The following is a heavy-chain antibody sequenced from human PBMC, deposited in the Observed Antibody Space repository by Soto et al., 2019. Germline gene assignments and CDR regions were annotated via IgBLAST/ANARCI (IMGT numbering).Heavy chain of an antibody. CDR3: ARDTPEQNGGSNLRYYGMDV. Sequence: QVQLVESGGGLVKPGGSLRLSCAASGFTFSDYYMSWIRQAPGKGLEWVSYISSSGSTIYYADSVKGRFTISRDNAKNSRYLQMNSRRAEDTAVYYCARDTPEQNGGSNLRYYGMDVWGQGTTVTVSS. J-gene: IGHJ6*02. D-gene: IGHD1-26*01. V-gene: IGHV3-11*01. CDR2: ISSSGSTI. CDR1: GFTFSDYY.